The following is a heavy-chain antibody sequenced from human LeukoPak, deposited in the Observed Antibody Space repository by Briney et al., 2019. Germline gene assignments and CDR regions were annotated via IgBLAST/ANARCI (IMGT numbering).Heavy chain of an antibody. Sequence: ASVMVSCKATGYTFSGYYIHWVRQAPGQGLEWMGRISPNSGVTNYTQRFQGRVTMTRDASTSTAFMELSSLRSDDTAVYYCARDSSEILPLGYWGQGTLVTVSS. CDR2: ISPNSGVT. CDR1: GYTFSGYY. CDR3: ARDSSEILPLGY. V-gene: IGHV1-2*06. J-gene: IGHJ4*02.